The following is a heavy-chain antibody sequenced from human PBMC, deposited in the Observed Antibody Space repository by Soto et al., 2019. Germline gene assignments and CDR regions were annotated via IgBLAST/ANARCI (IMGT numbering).Heavy chain of an antibody. V-gene: IGHV3-74*01. Sequence: GGSLRLSCAASGFTFSSYWMHWVRQAPGKGLVWVSRINSDGSSTSYADSVKGRFTISRDNAKNTLYLQMNSLRAEDTAVYYCARVPYYYGSGSYYSDNWFDPWGQGTLVTVSS. J-gene: IGHJ5*02. D-gene: IGHD3-10*01. CDR1: GFTFSSYW. CDR2: INSDGSST. CDR3: ARVPYYYGSGSYYSDNWFDP.